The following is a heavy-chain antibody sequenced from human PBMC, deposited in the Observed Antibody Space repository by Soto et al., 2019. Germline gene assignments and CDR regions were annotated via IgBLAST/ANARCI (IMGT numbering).Heavy chain of an antibody. Sequence: SVKVSCKASGGTFSSYAISWVRQAPGQGLEWMGGIIPIFGTANYAQKFQGRVTITADESTSTAYMELSSLRSEDTAVYYCARADGATRYYYYGRDVWGQGTTVTVSS. V-gene: IGHV1-69*13. CDR1: GGTFSSYA. D-gene: IGHD1-26*01. J-gene: IGHJ6*02. CDR3: ARADGATRYYYYGRDV. CDR2: IIPIFGTA.